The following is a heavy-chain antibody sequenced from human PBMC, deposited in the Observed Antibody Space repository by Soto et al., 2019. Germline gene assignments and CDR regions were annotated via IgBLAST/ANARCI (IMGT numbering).Heavy chain of an antibody. CDR1: GFTFSSLG. V-gene: IGHV3-23*01. D-gene: IGHD1-1*01. Sequence: SGGSLRLSCAASGFTFSSLGMSWVRQAPGKGLEWVSGISGPAISTYYADSVRGRFTISRDNSKDTLYLQMNSLRADDSAGYYWAKGGYKGNDEGPDYGGQGTLVPVSS. CDR3: AKGGYKGNDEGPDY. CDR2: ISGPAIST. J-gene: IGHJ4*02.